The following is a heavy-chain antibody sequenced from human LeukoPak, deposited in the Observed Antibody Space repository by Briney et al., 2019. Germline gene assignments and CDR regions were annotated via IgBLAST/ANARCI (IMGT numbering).Heavy chain of an antibody. CDR3: ARALGCSSTSCSLGYYYYGMDV. D-gene: IGHD2-2*01. CDR1: GGSFSGYY. V-gene: IGHV4-59*01. J-gene: IGHJ6*02. Sequence: SETLSLTCAVYGGSFSGYYWSWIRQPPGKGLEWIGYIYYSGSTNYNPSLKSRVTISVDTSKNQFSLKLSSVTAADTAVYYCARALGCSSTSCSLGYYYYGMDVWGQETTVTVSS. CDR2: IYYSGST.